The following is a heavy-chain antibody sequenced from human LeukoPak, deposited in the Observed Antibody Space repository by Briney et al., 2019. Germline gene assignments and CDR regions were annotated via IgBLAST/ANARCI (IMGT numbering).Heavy chain of an antibody. CDR1: GYTFTSYY. Sequence: ASVKVSCKASGYTFTSYYMHWVRQAPGQGLEWMGIINPSGGSTSYAQKFQGRVTMTRDTSTSTVYMELSSLRSEDTAVYYCARTQTKGMYYYDSSGYSPYSLDYWGQGTLVTVSS. CDR2: INPSGGST. D-gene: IGHD3-22*01. V-gene: IGHV1-46*01. CDR3: ARTQTKGMYYYDSSGYSPYSLDY. J-gene: IGHJ4*02.